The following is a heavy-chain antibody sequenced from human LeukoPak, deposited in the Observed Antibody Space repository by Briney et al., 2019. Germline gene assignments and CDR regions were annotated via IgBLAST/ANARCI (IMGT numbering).Heavy chain of an antibody. CDR1: GFTLSSYT. Sequence: GGSLRLSCAVSGFTLSSYTMNWVRQAPGKGLEWVAVISYDGSNKYYADSVKGRFTISRDNSKNTLYLQMNSPRAEDTAVYYCAKDPHYDFWSGYRGEYFDYWGQGTLVTVSS. D-gene: IGHD3-3*01. CDR3: AKDPHYDFWSGYRGEYFDY. CDR2: ISYDGSNK. J-gene: IGHJ4*02. V-gene: IGHV3-30*18.